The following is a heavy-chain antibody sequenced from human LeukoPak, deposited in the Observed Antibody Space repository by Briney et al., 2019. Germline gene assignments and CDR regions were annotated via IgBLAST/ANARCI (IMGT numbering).Heavy chain of an antibody. CDR1: GGSISSYY. D-gene: IGHD5-18*01. CDR3: ARATSLMVTLDY. Sequence: SETLSLTCTVSGGSISSYYWGWIRQPPGKGLEWIGSIYYSGSTYYNPSLKSRVTISVDTSKNQFSLKLSSVTAADTAVYYCARATSLMVTLDYWGQGTLVTVSS. CDR2: IYYSGST. J-gene: IGHJ4*02. V-gene: IGHV4-39*07.